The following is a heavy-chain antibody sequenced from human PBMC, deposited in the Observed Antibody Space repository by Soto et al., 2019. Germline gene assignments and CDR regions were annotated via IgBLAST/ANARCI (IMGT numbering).Heavy chain of an antibody. J-gene: IGHJ4*02. CDR1: GGSFSGYY. CDR3: ARGRCYGDYSLDY. V-gene: IGHV4-34*01. D-gene: IGHD4-17*01. Sequence: QVPLQQLGAGLLKPSETLSLTCAVYGGSFSGYYWSWIRKPPGKGLEWIGEINHSGSTNYNPALNSRVTLSVDTSKNHFSLKLSSVTAAGTAVYYCARGRCYGDYSLDYWGQGTLVTVSS. CDR2: INHSGST.